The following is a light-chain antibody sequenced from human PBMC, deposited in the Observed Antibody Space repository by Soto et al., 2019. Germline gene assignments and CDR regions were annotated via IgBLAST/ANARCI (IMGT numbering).Light chain of an antibody. J-gene: IGKJ3*01. V-gene: IGKV3D-20*02. CDR2: DAS. CDR1: QTVRNNY. Sequence: VFTQAPGTLSLSPGERATLSCRASQTVRNNYLAWYQQKPGQAPRLLIYDASSRATGIPDRFSGGGSGTDFTLTISSLEPEDFALYYCQQRSNWPPFTFGPGAKVDI. CDR3: QQRSNWPPFT.